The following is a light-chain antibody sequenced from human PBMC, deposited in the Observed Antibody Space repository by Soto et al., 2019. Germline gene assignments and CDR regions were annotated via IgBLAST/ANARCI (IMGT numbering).Light chain of an antibody. Sequence: QSVLTQPASVSGSPGQSITISCTGTSSDVEIYNFVSWYQQHPGRAPKFVIYEVSKRPSGISNRFSGSKSGNTASLTISGLQPEDEADYYCCSYASNGAYVFGTGTRSPS. J-gene: IGLJ1*01. CDR3: CSYASNGAYV. V-gene: IGLV2-23*02. CDR2: EVS. CDR1: SSDVEIYNF.